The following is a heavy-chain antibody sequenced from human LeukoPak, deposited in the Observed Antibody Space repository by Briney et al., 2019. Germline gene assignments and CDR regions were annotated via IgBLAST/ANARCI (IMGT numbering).Heavy chain of an antibody. CDR2: IKPDGSAT. CDR3: ARDPGPSIPAWGAFDI. V-gene: IGHV3-7*01. CDR1: GFIFSNYY. Sequence: PGGSLRLSCVASGFIFSNYYMAWVRQAPGKGLEWVANIKPDGSATYYVDSVKGRFTISRDNAKNSLFLQMNSLRDEDTAVYYCARDPGPSIPAWGAFDIWGQGTKVTVSS. J-gene: IGHJ3*02. D-gene: IGHD6-6*01.